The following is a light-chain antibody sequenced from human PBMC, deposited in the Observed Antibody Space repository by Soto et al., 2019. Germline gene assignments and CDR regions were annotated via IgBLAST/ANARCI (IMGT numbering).Light chain of an antibody. Sequence: DIHMTQSPSSLSASVGDTVTITCRASQDIINHLAWYQQRPGKVPNLLIYGASTLHSGVPSRFRGSGSGTHFTLTISSLQPEDVATYYCQNYHLALGTFGQGTRLEIK. V-gene: IGKV1-27*01. CDR1: QDIINH. J-gene: IGKJ5*01. CDR3: QNYHLALGT. CDR2: GAS.